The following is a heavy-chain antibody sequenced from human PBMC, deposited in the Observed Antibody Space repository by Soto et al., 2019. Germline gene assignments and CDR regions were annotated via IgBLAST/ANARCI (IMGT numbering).Heavy chain of an antibody. CDR2: ISGSGGSK. CDR3: GKARQVTTDY. CDR1: GFTFSSYA. Sequence: EVQLLESGGGLVQPGGSLRLSCAASGFTFSSYAMSWIRYAQGKGLEWVSAISGSGGSKYYADSVKGRFTISRNNSKKTMSLQMNSMRADDTAVYYCGKARQVTTDYWGQGTLVTVSS. V-gene: IGHV3-23*01. D-gene: IGHD4-17*01. J-gene: IGHJ4*02.